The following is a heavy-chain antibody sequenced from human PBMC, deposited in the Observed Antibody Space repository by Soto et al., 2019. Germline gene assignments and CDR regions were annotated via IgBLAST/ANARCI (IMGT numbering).Heavy chain of an antibody. D-gene: IGHD3-22*01. CDR1: GGSISSGGYY. CDR2: IYYSGST. CDR3: ARGTYYYDSSGYYLDY. V-gene: IGHV4-31*03. Sequence: SETLSLTCTVSGGSISSGGYYWSWIRQHPGKDLEWIGYIYYSGSTYYNPSLKSRVTISVDTSKNQFSLKLSSVTAADTAVYYCARGTYYYDSSGYYLDYWGQGTLVTVSS. J-gene: IGHJ4*02.